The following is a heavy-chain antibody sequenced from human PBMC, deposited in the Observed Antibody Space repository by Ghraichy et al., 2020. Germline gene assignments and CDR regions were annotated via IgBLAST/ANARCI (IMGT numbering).Heavy chain of an antibody. Sequence: ASVKVSCKASGYTFTSYGVAWVRQASGEGLEWMGWINTYNGNTNYAQKVQGRVTMTTDTSTSTAYMDLRTLTSDDTAIYYCARSLSPDYCDSWGQGTLVTVSS. CDR3: ARSLSPDYCDS. CDR2: INTYNGNT. J-gene: IGHJ4*02. V-gene: IGHV1-18*01. CDR1: GYTFTSYG.